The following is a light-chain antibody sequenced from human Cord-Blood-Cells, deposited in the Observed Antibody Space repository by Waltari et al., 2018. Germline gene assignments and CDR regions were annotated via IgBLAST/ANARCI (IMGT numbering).Light chain of an antibody. CDR2: GNS. J-gene: IGLJ2*01. V-gene: IGLV1-40*01. CDR1: SSNIGAGYD. CDR3: QSYDSSLSGSV. Sequence: QSVLTQPPSVSGAPGQRVTISCTGSSSNIGAGYDVHWYQQLPGTAPKLLIDGNSNRRTGVPDRFSGSKSGTSASLAITGLEAEDEADYYCQSYDSSLSGSVFGGGTKLTVL.